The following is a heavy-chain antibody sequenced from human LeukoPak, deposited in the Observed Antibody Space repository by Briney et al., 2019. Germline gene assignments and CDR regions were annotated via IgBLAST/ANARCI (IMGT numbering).Heavy chain of an antibody. J-gene: IGHJ6*03. V-gene: IGHV1-69*05. D-gene: IGHD5-12*01. CDR1: GGTFSSYA. CDR3: ARDPGLYMVAHYYYYYMDV. CDR2: IIPIFGTA. Sequence: SVKVSCKASGGTFSSYAISWVRQAPGQGLEWMGGIIPIFGTANYAQKFQGRVTMARDTSTSTVYMELSSLRSEDTAVYYCARDPGLYMVAHYYYYYMDVWGKGPRSPSP.